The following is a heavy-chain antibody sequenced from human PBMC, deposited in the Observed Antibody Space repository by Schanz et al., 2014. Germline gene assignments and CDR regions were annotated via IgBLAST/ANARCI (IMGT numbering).Heavy chain of an antibody. V-gene: IGHV3-21*06. CDR2: ISSSGSSI. D-gene: IGHD6-19*01. Sequence: VQLVESGGGVVQPGRSLRLSCAASGFTFNNFNMNWVRQAPGKGLEWVSSISSSGSSIYYADSVKGRFTISRDNANNSLFLRMNSLRAEDTAVYYCVRDKKGFVAVAGRAPFDYWGQGTLVTVSS. CDR3: VRDKKGFVAVAGRAPFDY. J-gene: IGHJ4*02. CDR1: GFTFNNFN.